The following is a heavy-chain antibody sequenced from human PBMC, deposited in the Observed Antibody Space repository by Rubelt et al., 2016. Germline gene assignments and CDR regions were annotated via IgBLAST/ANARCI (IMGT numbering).Heavy chain of an antibody. D-gene: IGHD6-13*01. CDR3: AREQQLVGGWFDP. CDR2: IIPIFGPA. Sequence: QVQLVQSGAEVKKPGSSVKVSCKASGGTFSSYAISWVRQAPGQGLEWMGGIIPIFGPANYEQKFEGRVTITADESTSTAYMELSSLRSEDTAVYYCAREQQLVGGWFDPWGQGTLVTVSS. V-gene: IGHV1-69*01. J-gene: IGHJ5*02. CDR1: GGTFSSYA.